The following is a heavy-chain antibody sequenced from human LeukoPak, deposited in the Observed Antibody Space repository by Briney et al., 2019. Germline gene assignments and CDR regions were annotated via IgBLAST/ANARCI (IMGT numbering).Heavy chain of an antibody. CDR1: GFTFSSYA. CDR2: ISGSGGST. D-gene: IGHD3-16*01. J-gene: IGHJ4*02. Sequence: GGSLRLSCAASGFTFSSYAMSWVRQAPGKGLEWVSAISGSGGSTYYADSVKGRFTISRDNSKNTLYLHMTSLRGGDTALYYCAKERDYRVSTSSDYWGQGTQVIVSS. V-gene: IGHV3-23*01. CDR3: AKERDYRVSTSSDY.